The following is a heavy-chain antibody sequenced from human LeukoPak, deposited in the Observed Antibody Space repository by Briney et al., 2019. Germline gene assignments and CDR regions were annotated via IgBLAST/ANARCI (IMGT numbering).Heavy chain of an antibody. V-gene: IGHV1-46*01. CDR2: INPSGGST. Sequence: GALVKVSCKTSGYXFTTYYIHWVRQAPGQGLEWMGIINPSGGSTSSAQKFQGRVTMTTDTSTSTAYMELRSLRSDDTAVYYCARDEARYSSGYYPNWFDPWGQGTLVTVSS. CDR3: ARDEARYSSGYYPNWFDP. D-gene: IGHD3-22*01. CDR1: GYXFTTYY. J-gene: IGHJ5*02.